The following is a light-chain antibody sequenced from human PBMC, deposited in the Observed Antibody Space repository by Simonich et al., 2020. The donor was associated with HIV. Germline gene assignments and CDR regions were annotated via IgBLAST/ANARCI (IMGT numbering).Light chain of an antibody. CDR1: SSDVGGYNY. Sequence: QSALTQPASVSGSPGQSITISCTGTSSDVGGYNYVSWYQQHPGKAPKLMIYDVSNLPSGVSYRFAASKSGNTASLTISGLQAEDEANYYCNSYSSSSTVIFGGGTKLTVL. CDR3: NSYSSSSTVI. CDR2: DVS. V-gene: IGLV2-14*03. J-gene: IGLJ2*01.